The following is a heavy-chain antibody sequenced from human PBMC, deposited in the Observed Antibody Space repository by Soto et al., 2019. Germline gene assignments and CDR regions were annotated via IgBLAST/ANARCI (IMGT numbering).Heavy chain of an antibody. CDR3: ARDSLGYCSGGSCYYYYGMDV. J-gene: IGHJ6*02. V-gene: IGHV4-59*01. CDR1: GGSISSYY. D-gene: IGHD2-15*01. CDR2: IYYSGST. Sequence: SETLSLTCTVSGGSISSYYWSWIRQPPGKGLEWIGYIYYSGSTNYNPSLKSRVTISVDTSKNQFSLKLSSVTAADTAVYYCARDSLGYCSGGSCYYYYGMDVWGQGTTVTVSS.